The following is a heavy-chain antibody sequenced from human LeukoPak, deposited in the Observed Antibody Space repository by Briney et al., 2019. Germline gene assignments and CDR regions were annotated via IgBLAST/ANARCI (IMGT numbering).Heavy chain of an antibody. CDR2: IIPIFGTA. J-gene: IGHJ4*02. V-gene: IGHV1-69*01. Sequence: SVKVSCKASGGTFSSYAISWVRQVPGQGLEWMGGIIPIFGTANYAQKFQGRVTITADESTSTAYMELSSLRSEDTAVYYCARSDPRYFDWLLYDYYFDYWGQGTLVTVSS. CDR3: ARSDPRYFDWLLYDYYFDY. D-gene: IGHD3-9*01. CDR1: GGTFSSYA.